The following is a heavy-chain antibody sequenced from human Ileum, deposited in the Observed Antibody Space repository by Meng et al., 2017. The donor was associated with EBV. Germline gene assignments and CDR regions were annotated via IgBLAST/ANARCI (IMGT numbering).Heavy chain of an antibody. CDR1: GGSISSSNW. J-gene: IGHJ4*02. D-gene: IGHD6-19*01. CDR2: IYHSGST. V-gene: IGHV4-4*03. CDR3: ASFPPPGKQWLVTDY. Sequence: QVQLQESGPGLVKPPGTLYLTCAVSGGSISSSNWWSWVRQPPGKGLEWIGEIYHSGSTNYNPSLKSRVTISVDKSKNQFSLKLSSVTAADTAVYYCASFPPPGKQWLVTDYWGQGTLVTVSS.